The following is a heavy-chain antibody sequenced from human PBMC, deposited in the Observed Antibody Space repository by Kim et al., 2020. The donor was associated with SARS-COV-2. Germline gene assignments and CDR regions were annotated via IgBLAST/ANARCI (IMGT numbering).Heavy chain of an antibody. CDR1: GFTFSSYS. J-gene: IGHJ5*02. CDR2: ISSSSSYI. CDR3: ARDSSTRGPGGVRFDP. Sequence: GGSLRLSCAASGFTFSSYSMNWVRQAPGKGLEWVSSISSSSSYIYYADSVKGRFTISRDNAKNSLYLQMNSLRAEDTAVYYCARDSSTRGPGGVRFDPWGQGTLVTVSS. D-gene: IGHD6-13*01. V-gene: IGHV3-21*01.